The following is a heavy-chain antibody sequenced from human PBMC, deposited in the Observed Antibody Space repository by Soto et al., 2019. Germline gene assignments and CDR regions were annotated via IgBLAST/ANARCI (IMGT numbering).Heavy chain of an antibody. D-gene: IGHD1-1*01. CDR3: ARGRYGDY. J-gene: IGHJ4*02. Sequence: QVHLVQSGAEVKKPGASVKVSCKGYGYVFTTYGITWVRQAPGQGLEWMAWISAHNGNTNYAQKLQGRVTVTRDTSTSTAYMELRSLRSDDTAVYYRARGRYGDYWGQGALVTFPS. V-gene: IGHV1-18*01. CDR1: GYVFTTYG. CDR2: ISAHNGNT.